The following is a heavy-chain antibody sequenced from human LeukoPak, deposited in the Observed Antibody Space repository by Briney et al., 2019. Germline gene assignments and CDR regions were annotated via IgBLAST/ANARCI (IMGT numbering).Heavy chain of an antibody. CDR3: AKGSGSSCYSPCDY. Sequence: GGSLRLSCAASGFTFSSYGMHWVRRAPGKGLEWVSVICANDGNTYYADAVKGRFTISRDNSKDTLYLQMDSLRAEDTAVYYCAKGSGSSCYSPCDYWGQGILVTVSS. CDR2: ICANDGNT. D-gene: IGHD2-15*01. J-gene: IGHJ4*02. V-gene: IGHV3-23*01. CDR1: GFTFSSYG.